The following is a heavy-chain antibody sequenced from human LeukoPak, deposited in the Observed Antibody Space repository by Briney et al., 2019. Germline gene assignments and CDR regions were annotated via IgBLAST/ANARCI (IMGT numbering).Heavy chain of an antibody. J-gene: IGHJ4*02. CDR2: IHTSGST. CDR1: GVSISSYF. CDR3: ARVSPNTVTTLQYFDY. D-gene: IGHD4-17*01. V-gene: IGHV4-4*07. Sequence: SETLSLTCTVSGVSISSYFWSWIRQPAGKGLEWIGRIHTSGSTNYNPSLKSRVTMSVDTSKNQFSLKLSSVTAADTAVYYCARVSPNTVTTLQYFDYWGQGTLVTVSS.